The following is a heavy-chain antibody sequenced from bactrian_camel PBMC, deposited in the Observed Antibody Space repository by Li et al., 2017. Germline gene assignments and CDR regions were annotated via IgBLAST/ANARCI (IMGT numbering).Heavy chain of an antibody. CDR1: GFTFSAYY. V-gene: IGHV3-2*01. D-gene: IGHD5*01. CDR3: VRAASSQMGWADFGY. CDR2: IYTGGGST. Sequence: QVQLVESGGGSVQAGGSLRLSCAASGFTFSAYYMSWVRQAPGKGLEWVSSIYTGGGSTYYADSVKGRFTISKDNAKNTLYLQMNSLKPEDTAVYYCVRAASSQMGWADFGYWGQGTQVTVS. J-gene: IGHJ6*01.